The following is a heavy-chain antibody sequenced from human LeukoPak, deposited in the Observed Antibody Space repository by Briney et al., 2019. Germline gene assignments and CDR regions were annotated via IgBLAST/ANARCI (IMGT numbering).Heavy chain of an antibody. D-gene: IGHD3-9*01. Sequence: KAGGSLRLSCAASGFTFSSYSMNWVRQAPGKGLEWVSSISSSSSYIYYADSVKGRFTISRDNAKNSLYLQMNSLRAEDTAVYYCARGYGADWFGDSDAFDIWGQGTMVTVSS. CDR1: GFTFSSYS. CDR3: ARGYGADWFGDSDAFDI. V-gene: IGHV3-21*01. CDR2: ISSSSSYI. J-gene: IGHJ3*02.